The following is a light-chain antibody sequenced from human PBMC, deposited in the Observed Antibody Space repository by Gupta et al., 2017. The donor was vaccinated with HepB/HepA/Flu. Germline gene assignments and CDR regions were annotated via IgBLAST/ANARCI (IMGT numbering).Light chain of an antibody. CDR3: LQLNSYPPT. V-gene: IGKV1-9*01. Sequence: DIQLTQSPSFLSTSVGDRVTITCRASQGVGGHLTWYQQRPGKAPNLLIYEISSLQSGVPSRFSGSGSGTEFTLTISSLQPEDFATYYCLQLNSYPPTFGQGTRLDIK. CDR2: EIS. J-gene: IGKJ5*01. CDR1: QGVGGH.